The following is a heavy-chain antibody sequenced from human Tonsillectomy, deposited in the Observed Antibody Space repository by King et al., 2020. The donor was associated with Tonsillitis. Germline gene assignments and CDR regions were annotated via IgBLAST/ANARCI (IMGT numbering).Heavy chain of an antibody. CDR1: GFTFSNAW. Sequence: VQLVESGGGLVKPGGSLRLSCAASGFTFSNAWMSWVRQAPGKGLEWVGRIKSKTDGGKTDYAAPGKGRFTISRDDSKNTLYLQMNSLKTEDTAVYYCLGTPETGAYIWGQGTMVTVSS. D-gene: IGHD7-27*01. V-gene: IGHV3-15*01. CDR3: LGTPETGAYI. J-gene: IGHJ3*02. CDR2: IKSKTDGGKT.